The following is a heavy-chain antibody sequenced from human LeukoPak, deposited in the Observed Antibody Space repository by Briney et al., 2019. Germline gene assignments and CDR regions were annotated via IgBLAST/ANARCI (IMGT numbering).Heavy chain of an antibody. CDR3: ARAGNGGYSIYTHYFDY. J-gene: IGHJ4*02. Sequence: SETLSLTCTVSGGSISSISYYWGWIRQPPGKGLEWIGTISYSGSTYYNPSLKSRVTISVDTSKNQFSLKLNSVTAADTAVYYCARAGNGGYSIYTHYFDYWGQGTLVTVSS. D-gene: IGHD6-13*01. V-gene: IGHV4-39*07. CDR2: ISYSGST. CDR1: GGSISSISYY.